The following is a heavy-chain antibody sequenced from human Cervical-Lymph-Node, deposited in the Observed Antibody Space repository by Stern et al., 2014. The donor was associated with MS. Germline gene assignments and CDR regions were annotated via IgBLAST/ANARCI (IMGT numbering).Heavy chain of an antibody. Sequence: QLQLQESGPGLVKPSETLSLTCTVSGGSISSYYWSWIRQPPGKGLEWIGYIYYSGSTNYNPSLKSRVTISVDTSKNQFSLKLSSVTAADTAVYYCARDSPRWLTRTWYFDLWGRGTLVTVSS. CDR2: IYYSGST. CDR3: ARDSPRWLTRTWYFDL. V-gene: IGHV4-59*01. D-gene: IGHD6-19*01. J-gene: IGHJ2*01. CDR1: GGSISSYY.